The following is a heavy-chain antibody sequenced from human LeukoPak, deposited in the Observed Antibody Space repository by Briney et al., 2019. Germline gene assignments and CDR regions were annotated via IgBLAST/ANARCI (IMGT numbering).Heavy chain of an antibody. CDR3: ARPTYGDYEAFDI. D-gene: IGHD4-17*01. CDR1: GFTFSRYS. Sequence: GGSLRLSCAASGFTFSRYSMNWVRQAPGKGLEWVSSISSSSSYIYYADSVKGRFTISRDNAKNSLYLQMNSLRAEDTAVYYCARPTYGDYEAFDIWGQGTMVTVSS. J-gene: IGHJ3*02. V-gene: IGHV3-21*01. CDR2: ISSSSSYI.